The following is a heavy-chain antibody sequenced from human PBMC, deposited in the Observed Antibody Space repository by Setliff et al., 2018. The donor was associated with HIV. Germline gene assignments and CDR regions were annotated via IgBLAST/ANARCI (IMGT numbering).Heavy chain of an antibody. CDR1: GFNVTDNY. CDR3: ARDQGGFWSGYYGKSWFDP. CDR2: LHRDGGT. D-gene: IGHD3-3*01. V-gene: IGHV3-53*01. J-gene: IGHJ5*02. Sequence: GGSLRLSCAVSGFNVTDNYMTWVRQAPGKGLEWVSILHRDGGTYSADSVKGRFTISRDNSKNTLYLQMNSLRAEDTAVYYCARDQGGFWSGYYGKSWFDPWGQGTLVTVSS.